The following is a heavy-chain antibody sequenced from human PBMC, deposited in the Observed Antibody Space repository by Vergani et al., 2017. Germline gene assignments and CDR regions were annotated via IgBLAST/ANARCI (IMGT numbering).Heavy chain of an antibody. D-gene: IGHD3-22*01. CDR3: AGPQGTSAYYYVGLDY. CDR2: ISSDGGST. V-gene: IGHV3-23*01. CDR1: GFTFSTYA. Sequence: EVQLLESGGGLVQPGGSLRLSCAASGFTFSTYAMTWVRQAPGKGLEWVSTISSDGGSTYYADSVKGRFTISRDNCKNTLSLQMNSLTAEDTAIYYCAGPQGTSAYYYVGLDYWGQGILVTVSS. J-gene: IGHJ4*02.